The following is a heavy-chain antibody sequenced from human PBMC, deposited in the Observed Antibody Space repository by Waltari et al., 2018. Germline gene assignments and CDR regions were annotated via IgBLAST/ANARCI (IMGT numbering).Heavy chain of an antibody. CDR2: CYYSGST. CDR1: GGSISSSSYY. J-gene: IGHJ4*02. CDR3: ARLRVTAYFDY. Sequence: QLQLQESGPGLVKPSETLSLTCTVSGGSISSSSYYWGWIRQPPGKGLEWIGSCYYSGSTYYNPSLKSRVTISVDTSKNQFSLKLSSVTAADTGVYYCARLRVTAYFDYWGQGTLVTVSS. V-gene: IGHV4-39*01. D-gene: IGHD2-21*02.